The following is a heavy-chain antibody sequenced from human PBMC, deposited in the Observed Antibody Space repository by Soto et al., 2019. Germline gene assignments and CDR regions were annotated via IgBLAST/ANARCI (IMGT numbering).Heavy chain of an antibody. V-gene: IGHV4-38-2*01. J-gene: IGHJ5*02. D-gene: IGHD3-22*01. CDR1: GYSISSGYY. CDR3: ARVGPWVPYYYDSSPYTFENWFDP. CDR2: IYNSGST. Sequence: PSETLSLTCAVSGYSISSGYYWGWLRQPPGKGLEWIGSIYNSGSTYYNPSLNSRATLSIDMTNTHVSLILTSVTAADTAVYYCARVGPWVPYYYDSSPYTFENWFDPWGQGTLVTVSS.